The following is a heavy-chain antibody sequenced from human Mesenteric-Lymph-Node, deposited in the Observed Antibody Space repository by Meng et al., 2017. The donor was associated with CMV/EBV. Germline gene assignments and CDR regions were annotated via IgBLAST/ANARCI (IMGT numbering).Heavy chain of an antibody. V-gene: IGHV3-30-3*01. D-gene: IGHD3-3*01. CDR3: LGGHYTGA. CDR2: ISYDGSNK. CDR1: GFTFSGYA. J-gene: IGHJ5*02. Sequence: GGSLRLSCATSGFTFSGYAMHWVRQAPGKGLEWVAIISYDGSNKYYADSEKGRFTISRDNAKDSLFLQMNSLKDEDTAVYYCLGGHYTGAWGQGTLVTVSS.